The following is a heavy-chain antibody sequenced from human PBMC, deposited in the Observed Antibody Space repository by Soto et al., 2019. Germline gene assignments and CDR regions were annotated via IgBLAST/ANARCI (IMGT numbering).Heavy chain of an antibody. CDR2: ITTTGNTR. J-gene: IGHJ6*02. Sequence: GGSLRLSCAAFGFTFSRYEMNWVRQAPGKGLEWISYITTTGNTRVYADSVKGRFTISRDNAKHSLDLQMISLRAEDTAVYYCARVLERGGYGMDVWGQGTTVTVSS. D-gene: IGHD3-3*01. CDR1: GFTFSRYE. V-gene: IGHV3-48*03. CDR3: ARVLERGGYGMDV.